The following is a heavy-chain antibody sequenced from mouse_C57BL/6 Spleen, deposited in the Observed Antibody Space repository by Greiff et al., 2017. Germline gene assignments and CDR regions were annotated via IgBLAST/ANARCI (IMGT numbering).Heavy chain of an antibody. J-gene: IGHJ3*01. CDR2: IYPGDGDT. CDR3: ARDYYGSSYVGFAY. Sequence: QVQLQQSGPELVKPGASVKISCKASGYAFSSSWMNWVKQRPGKGLEWIGRIYPGDGDTNYNGKFKGKATLTADKSSSTAYMQLSSLTSEDSAVYCCARDYYGSSYVGFAYWGQGTLVTVSA. CDR1: GYAFSSSW. V-gene: IGHV1-82*01. D-gene: IGHD1-1*01.